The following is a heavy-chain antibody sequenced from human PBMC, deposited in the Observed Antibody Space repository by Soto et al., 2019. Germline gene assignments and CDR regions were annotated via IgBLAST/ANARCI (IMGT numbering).Heavy chain of an antibody. D-gene: IGHD1-26*01. CDR3: ARAVGYYYGMDV. J-gene: IGHJ6*02. Sequence: QVQLVESGGGVVQPGRSLRLSCAASGFTLSSYAIHWVRQAPGKGLEWVAVISYDGSNKYYADSVKGRFTISRDNSKNTLYLQMNSLRAEDTAVYYCARAVGYYYGMDVWGQGTTVTVSS. V-gene: IGHV3-30-3*01. CDR2: ISYDGSNK. CDR1: GFTLSSYA.